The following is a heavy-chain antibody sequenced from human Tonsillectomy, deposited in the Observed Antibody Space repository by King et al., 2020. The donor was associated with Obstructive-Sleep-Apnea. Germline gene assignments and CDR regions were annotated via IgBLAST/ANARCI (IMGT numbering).Heavy chain of an antibody. CDR3: AKSPNYEFWTGNMVSWYCDL. CDR2: ISGSDYST. CDR1: GFTFSSYA. Sequence: QLVQSGGGLVQPGGSLRLSCAASGFTFSSYAMSWVRQAPGKGLEWVSGISGSDYSTYYADSVKGRFTISRDNSKNTLYLQRNSLRAEDTAVYYCAKSPNYEFWTGNMVSWYCDLWGRATLVTFSS. J-gene: IGHJ2*01. V-gene: IGHV3-23*04. D-gene: IGHD3-3*01.